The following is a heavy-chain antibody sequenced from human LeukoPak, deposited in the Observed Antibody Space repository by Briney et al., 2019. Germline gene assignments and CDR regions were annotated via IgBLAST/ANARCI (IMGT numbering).Heavy chain of an antibody. D-gene: IGHD3-3*01. CDR2: ISAYNGNT. Sequence: ASVKVSCKASGYTFTSYGISWVRQAPGQGLEWMGWISAYNGNTNYAQKLQGRVTMTTDTSTSTAYMELRSLRSDDTAVYYCARDASYYDFWSGYQNTMKEYYFDYWGQGTLVTVSS. J-gene: IGHJ4*02. CDR1: GYTFTSYG. CDR3: ARDASYYDFWSGYQNTMKEYYFDY. V-gene: IGHV1-18*01.